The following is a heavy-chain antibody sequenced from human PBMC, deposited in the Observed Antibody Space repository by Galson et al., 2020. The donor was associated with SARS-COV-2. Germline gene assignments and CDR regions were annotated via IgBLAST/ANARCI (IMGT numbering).Heavy chain of an antibody. CDR2: IHPSGGST. Sequence: ASVKVSCKASGYTFNSYYTHWVRQAPGQALAWMGIIHPSGGSTRSAQTIQGRVTMTRDTYPSTVYMERSSLRSEDTAVYYCARSSYGYDTRHAPWIQLSNTAMVNAFDIWGQGTMVTVSS. J-gene: IGHJ3*02. CDR1: GYTFNSYY. V-gene: IGHV1-46*02. CDR3: ARSSYGYDTRHAPWIQLSNTAMVNAFDI. D-gene: IGHD5-18*01.